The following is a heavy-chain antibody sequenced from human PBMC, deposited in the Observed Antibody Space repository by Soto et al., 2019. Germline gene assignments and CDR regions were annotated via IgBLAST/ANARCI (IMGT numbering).Heavy chain of an antibody. CDR3: AREIFWDQLLLYYFDY. CDR2: ISAYNGNT. D-gene: IGHD2-2*01. J-gene: IGHJ4*02. V-gene: IGHV1-18*01. CDR1: GDTFTSYG. Sequence: GASVKLSCKASGDTFTSYGISWVRQAPGQGLEWMGWISAYNGNTNYAQKLQGRVTMTTDTSTSTAYMELSSVTAADTAVYYCAREIFWDQLLLYYFDYWGQGTLVTVSS.